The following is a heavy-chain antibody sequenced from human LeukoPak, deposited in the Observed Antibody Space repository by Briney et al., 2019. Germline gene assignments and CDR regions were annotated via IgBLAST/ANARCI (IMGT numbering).Heavy chain of an antibody. Sequence: ASVKVSCKASGYTFTSYDINWVRQATGQGLEWMGWMNPNSGNTGYAQKFQGRVTMTRNTSISTAYMELSSLTAEDTAVYYCARDGTAAGLYFDLWGQGTLVTVSS. D-gene: IGHD6-13*01. CDR1: GYTFTSYD. J-gene: IGHJ4*01. CDR2: MNPNSGNT. CDR3: ARDGTAAGLYFDL. V-gene: IGHV1-8*01.